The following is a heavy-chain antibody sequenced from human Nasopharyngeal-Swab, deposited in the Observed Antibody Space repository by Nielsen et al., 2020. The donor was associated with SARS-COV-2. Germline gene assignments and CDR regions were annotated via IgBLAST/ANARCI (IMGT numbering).Heavy chain of an antibody. D-gene: IGHD1-1*01. CDR3: ARLGTESYHYYSLDV. J-gene: IGHJ6*02. CDR1: GFTFDDYA. CDR2: ISWNSGSI. Sequence: SLKISRAASGFTFDDYAMHWVRQAPGKGLEWVSGISWNSGSIGYADSVKGRFTISRDNTKKSLYLQMNSLRVEDTAVYYCARLGTESYHYYSLDVWGQGTTVTVSS. V-gene: IGHV3-9*01.